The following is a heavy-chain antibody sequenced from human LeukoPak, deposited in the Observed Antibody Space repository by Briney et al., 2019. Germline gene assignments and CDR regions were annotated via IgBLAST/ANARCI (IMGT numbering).Heavy chain of an antibody. Sequence: GGSLRLSCAASGFTFDDYAMHWVRQAPGKGLEWVSGISWNSGSIGYADSVKGRFTISRDNAKNSLYLQMNSLRAEDTALYYCAKGHNARISNHFDYWGQGTLVTVSS. CDR1: GFTFDDYA. J-gene: IGHJ4*02. CDR2: ISWNSGSI. V-gene: IGHV3-9*01. CDR3: AKGHNARISNHFDY. D-gene: IGHD4-11*01.